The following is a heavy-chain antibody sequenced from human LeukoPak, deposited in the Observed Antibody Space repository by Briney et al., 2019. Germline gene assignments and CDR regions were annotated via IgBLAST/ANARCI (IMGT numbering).Heavy chain of an antibody. CDR2: INPNSGGT. J-gene: IGHJ4*02. D-gene: IGHD3-10*01. V-gene: IGHV1-2*02. CDR1: GYTFTGYY. Sequence: ASVKVSCKASGYTFTGYYMHWVRQAPGQGFEWMGWINPNSGGTNYAQKFQGRVTMTRDTSISTAYMELSRLRSDDTAVYYCATQTYYYGSGSYSYFDYWGQGTLVTVSS. CDR3: ATQTYYYGSGSYSYFDY.